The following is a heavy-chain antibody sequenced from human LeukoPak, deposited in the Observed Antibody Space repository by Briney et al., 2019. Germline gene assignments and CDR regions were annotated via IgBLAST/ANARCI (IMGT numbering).Heavy chain of an antibody. Sequence: SETLSLTCTVSGYSISSGYYWGWIRQPPGKGLEWIGSIYHSGSTYYNPSLKSRVTISVDTSKNQFSLKLSSVTAADTAVYYCASGGIAVAGTGYWGQGTLVTVSS. J-gene: IGHJ4*02. CDR2: IYHSGST. CDR1: GYSISSGYY. D-gene: IGHD6-19*01. CDR3: ASGGIAVAGTGY. V-gene: IGHV4-38-2*02.